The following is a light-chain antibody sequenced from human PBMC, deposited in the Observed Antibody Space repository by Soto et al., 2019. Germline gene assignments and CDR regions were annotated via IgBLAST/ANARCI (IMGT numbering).Light chain of an antibody. CDR3: QQRSNWPLT. V-gene: IGKV3-11*01. CDR2: DAS. CDR1: QSVSSY. J-gene: IGKJ4*01. Sequence: EIVLTQFPATLSLSPGERATLSCRASQSVSSYLAWYQQKPGQAPRLLIYDASNRATGIPARFSGSGSGTDFTLTISSLEPEDFVVYDCQQRSNWPLTFGGGTKVEIK.